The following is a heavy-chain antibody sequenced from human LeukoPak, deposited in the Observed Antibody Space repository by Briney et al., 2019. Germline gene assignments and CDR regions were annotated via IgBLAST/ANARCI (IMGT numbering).Heavy chain of an antibody. D-gene: IGHD3-22*01. CDR1: GFTFSSYA. CDR2: ISGSGGST. V-gene: IGHV3-23*01. CDR3: AKSGDSSGYYYSWFDP. J-gene: IGHJ5*02. Sequence: GGSLRLSCAASGFTFSSYAMSWVRRAPGKGLEWVSAISGSGGSTYYADSVKGRFTISRDNSKNTLYLQMNSLRAEDTAVYYCAKSGDSSGYYYSWFDPWGQGTLVTVSS.